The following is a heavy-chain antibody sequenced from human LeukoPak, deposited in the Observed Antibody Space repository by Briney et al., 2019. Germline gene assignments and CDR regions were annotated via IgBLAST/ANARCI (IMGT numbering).Heavy chain of an antibody. CDR3: ARGLRGSGPLDY. J-gene: IGHJ4*02. CDR2: ISSSSSYI. V-gene: IGHV3-21*01. CDR1: GFTFSSYS. Sequence: PGGSLRLSXAASGFTFSSYSMNWVRQAPGKGLEWVSSISSSSSYIYYADSVKGRFTISRGNAKNSLYLQMNSLRAEDTAVYYCARGLRGSGPLDYWGQGTLVTVSS. D-gene: IGHD3-10*01.